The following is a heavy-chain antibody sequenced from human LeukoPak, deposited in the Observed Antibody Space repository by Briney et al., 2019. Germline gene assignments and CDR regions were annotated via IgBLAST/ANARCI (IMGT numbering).Heavy chain of an antibody. CDR3: ARVPGTGLVWAFDI. J-gene: IGHJ3*02. Sequence: SQTLSLTCTVSGGSISSGSYYWSWIRQPAGKGLEWIGRIYTSGSTNYNPSLKSRVTISVDTSKNQFSLKLSSVTAADTAVYYCARVPGTGLVWAFDIWGQGTMVTVSS. CDR2: IYTSGST. CDR1: GGSISSGSYY. D-gene: IGHD1-1*01. V-gene: IGHV4-61*02.